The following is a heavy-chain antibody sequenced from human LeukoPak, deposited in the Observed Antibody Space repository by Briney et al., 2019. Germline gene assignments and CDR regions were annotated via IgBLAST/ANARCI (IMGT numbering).Heavy chain of an antibody. Sequence: SETLSLTRTVSGGSISSYFWSWVRQPAGKGLEWIGRIYTSGTTNYNPSLKSRVIMSVDTSNNQFSLNLSSVTAADTAVYYCAREYSGSYFRAFDIWGQGTMVTVSS. V-gene: IGHV4-4*07. CDR2: IYTSGTT. CDR1: GGSISSYF. J-gene: IGHJ3*02. CDR3: AREYSGSYFRAFDI. D-gene: IGHD1-26*01.